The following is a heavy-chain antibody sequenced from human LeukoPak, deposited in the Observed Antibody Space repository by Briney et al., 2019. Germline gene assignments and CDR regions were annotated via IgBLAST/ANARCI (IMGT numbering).Heavy chain of an antibody. CDR1: GFTFSSYS. CDR2: IKQDGSEK. J-gene: IGHJ6*02. CDR3: ARDPHPEDYDFWSGYYSLGYYYYGMDV. V-gene: IGHV3-7*01. Sequence: PGGSLRLSCAASGFTFSSYSMSWVRQAPGKGLEWVANIKQDGSEKYYVDSVKGRFTISRDNAKNSLYLQMNSLRAEDTAVYYCARDPHPEDYDFWSGYYSLGYYYYGMDVWGQGTTITVSS. D-gene: IGHD3-3*01.